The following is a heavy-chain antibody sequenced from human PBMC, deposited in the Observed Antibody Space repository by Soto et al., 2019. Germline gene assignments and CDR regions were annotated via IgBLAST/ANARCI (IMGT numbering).Heavy chain of an antibody. CDR1: GYTFTSYG. Sequence: ASVKVSCKASGYTFTSYGISWVRQAPGQGLEWMGWISAYNGNTNYAQKLQGRVTMTTDTSTSTAYTELRSLRSDDTAVYYCAREALGGGYYDSSGYYSLSWRRALARDAFDIWGQGTMVTVSS. CDR3: AREALGGGYYDSSGYYSLSWRRALARDAFDI. J-gene: IGHJ3*02. CDR2: ISAYNGNT. D-gene: IGHD3-22*01. V-gene: IGHV1-18*01.